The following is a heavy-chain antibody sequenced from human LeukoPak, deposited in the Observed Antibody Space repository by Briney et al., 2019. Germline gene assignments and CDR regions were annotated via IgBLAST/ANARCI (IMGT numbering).Heavy chain of an antibody. Sequence: TGGSLRLSCAASGFTFDDYTIHRVRQAPGKGLEWVSLISWDGGRTYYADSVKGRFTISRDNSKNSLYLQMNSLRIEDTALYYCAKDLGDSSGYHDAFDIWGQGTMVTVSS. CDR2: ISWDGGRT. CDR1: GFTFDDYT. CDR3: AKDLGDSSGYHDAFDI. J-gene: IGHJ3*02. D-gene: IGHD3-22*01. V-gene: IGHV3-43*01.